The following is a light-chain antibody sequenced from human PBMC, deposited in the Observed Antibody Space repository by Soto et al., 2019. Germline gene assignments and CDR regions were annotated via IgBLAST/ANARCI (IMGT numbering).Light chain of an antibody. Sequence: VITQSPATLSVSPGERATLSCRASQSISTNLAWYQQKPGQAPRLLIYGASTRATGIPARFSGSGSGTEFTLTISSLQPDDFATYYCQHYNSYSEAFGQGTKVDIK. CDR2: GAS. CDR1: QSISTN. J-gene: IGKJ1*01. V-gene: IGKV3-15*01. CDR3: QHYNSYSEA.